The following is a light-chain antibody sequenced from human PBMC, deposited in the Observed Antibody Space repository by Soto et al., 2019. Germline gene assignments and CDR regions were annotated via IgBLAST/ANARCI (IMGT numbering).Light chain of an antibody. V-gene: IGLV2-14*03. CDR3: SSYRDSSTTHYV. J-gene: IGLJ1*01. CDR1: SSDVGGYNY. CDR2: DVS. Sequence: QSALTQPASLSGSPGQSITISCTGTSSDVGGYNYVSWYQQHPGKAPKLMIYDVSNRPSGVSNRFSGSKSGNTASLTISGLQAEDEADYYCSSYRDSSTTHYVFGIGTKLTVL.